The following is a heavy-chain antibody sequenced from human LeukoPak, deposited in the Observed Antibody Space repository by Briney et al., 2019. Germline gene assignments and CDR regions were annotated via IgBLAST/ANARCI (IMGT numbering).Heavy chain of an antibody. CDR1: GGSISSYY. D-gene: IGHD4-17*01. CDR3: ARMTTVTAHHYYYYGMDV. CDR2: IYYSGST. V-gene: IGHV4-59*12. J-gene: IGHJ6*02. Sequence: SETLSLTCTVSGGSISSYYWSWIRQPPGKGLEWIGYIYYSGSTNYNPSLKSRVTISVDTSKNQFSLKLSSVTAADTAVYYCARMTTVTAHHYYYYGMDVWGQGTTVTVSS.